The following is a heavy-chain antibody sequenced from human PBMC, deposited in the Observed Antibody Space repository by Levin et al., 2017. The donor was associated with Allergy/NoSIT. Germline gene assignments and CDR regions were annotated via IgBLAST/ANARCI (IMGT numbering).Heavy chain of an antibody. V-gene: IGHV4-59*01. D-gene: IGHD6-13*01. CDR1: GGSISSYY. CDR2: IYYSGST. Sequence: SQTLSLTCTVSGGSISSYYWSWIRQPPGKGLEWIGYIYYSGSTNYNPSLKSRVTISVDTSKNQFSLKLSSVTAADTAVYYCAREPRYSSSWRWIDPWGQGTLVTVSS. J-gene: IGHJ5*02. CDR3: AREPRYSSSWRWIDP.